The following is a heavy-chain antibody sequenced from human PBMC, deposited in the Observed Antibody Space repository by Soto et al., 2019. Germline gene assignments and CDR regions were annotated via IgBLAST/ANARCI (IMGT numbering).Heavy chain of an antibody. CDR1: GFTFSSYA. Sequence: PGGSLRLSCAASGFTFSSYAMSWVRQAPGKGLEWVSGISGSGRTYYAESVKGRLTISRDNSKNTLYVQLNSLRAEDTAVYYCAKLRNFDWLFGEPERDYWGQGTLVTVSS. CDR2: ISGSGRT. D-gene: IGHD3-9*01. CDR3: AKLRNFDWLFGEPERDY. J-gene: IGHJ4*02. V-gene: IGHV3-23*01.